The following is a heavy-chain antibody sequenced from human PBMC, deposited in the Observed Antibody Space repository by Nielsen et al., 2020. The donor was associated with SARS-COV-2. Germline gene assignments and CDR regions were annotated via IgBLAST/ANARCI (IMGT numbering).Heavy chain of an antibody. CDR3: ARDLDYYGMDV. J-gene: IGHJ6*02. CDR1: GFTFDDYT. CDR2: ISWDGGST. Sequence: GESLKISCAASGFTFDDYTMHWVRQAPGKGLEWVSLISWDGGSTYYADSVKGRFTISRDNSKNSLYLQMNSLRAEDTAVYYCARDLDYYGMDVWGQGTTVTVSS. V-gene: IGHV3-43*01.